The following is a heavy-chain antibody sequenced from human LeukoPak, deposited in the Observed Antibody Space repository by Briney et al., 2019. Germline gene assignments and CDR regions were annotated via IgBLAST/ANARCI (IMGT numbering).Heavy chain of an antibody. J-gene: IGHJ2*01. Sequence: PSQTLSLTCTVSGGSISSGDYYWSWIRQPPGKGLEWIGYIYYSGSTYYNPSLKSRVTISVDTSKNQFSLKLSSVTAADTSVYYGAGGTLVVGSTGGFRGFDSGGR. CDR1: GGSISSGDYY. V-gene: IGHV4-30-4*01. D-gene: IGHD2-2*01. CDR3: AGGTLVVGSTGGFRGFDS. CDR2: IYYSGST.